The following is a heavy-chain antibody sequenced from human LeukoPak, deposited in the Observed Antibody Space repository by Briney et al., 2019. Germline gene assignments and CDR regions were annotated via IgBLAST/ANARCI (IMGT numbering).Heavy chain of an antibody. CDR1: GFTFSSYA. D-gene: IGHD1-26*01. CDR2: ISGSGGST. V-gene: IGHV3-23*01. Sequence: GGSLRLSCAASGFTFSSYAMSWVRQAPGKGLEWVSAISGSGGSTYYADSVKGRFTITRDNSKNTLYLQMNSLRAEDTAVYYCAKVGEWAYYFDYWGQGTLVTVSS. J-gene: IGHJ4*02. CDR3: AKVGEWAYYFDY.